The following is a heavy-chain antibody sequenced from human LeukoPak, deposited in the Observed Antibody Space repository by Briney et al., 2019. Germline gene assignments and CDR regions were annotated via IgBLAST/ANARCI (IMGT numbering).Heavy chain of an antibody. J-gene: IGHJ5*02. CDR3: AKGPRVVITSNWFDP. CDR2: ISGSGGST. Sequence: GGSLRLSCAASGFTFSSYAMSWVRQAPGKGLEWVSAISGSGGSTYYADSVKGRFTISRDNSKNTLYLQMSSLRAEDTAVYYCAKGPRVVITSNWFDPWGQGTLVTVSS. CDR1: GFTFSSYA. D-gene: IGHD3-22*01. V-gene: IGHV3-23*01.